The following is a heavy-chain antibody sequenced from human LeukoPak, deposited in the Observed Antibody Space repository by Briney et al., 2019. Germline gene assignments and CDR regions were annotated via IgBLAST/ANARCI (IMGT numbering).Heavy chain of an antibody. CDR3: ARPRVVKAYYGMDV. V-gene: IGHV3-30*03. CDR2: ISFDVNNK. Sequence: GGSLRLSCAASGFTFSDYAMHWVRQAPGKGLGWVALISFDVNNKFYADSVKGRFTISRDNSKNTLYLQVNSLRAEDTAVYYCARPRVVKAYYGMDVWGQGTTVTVSS. CDR1: GFTFSDYA. D-gene: IGHD3-22*01. J-gene: IGHJ6*02.